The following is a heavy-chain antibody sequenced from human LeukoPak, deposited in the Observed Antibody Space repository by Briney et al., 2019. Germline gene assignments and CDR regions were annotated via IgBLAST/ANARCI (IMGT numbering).Heavy chain of an antibody. Sequence: AGGSLRLSCAASGFTFNSHAMHWVRQAPGKGLEWVAFISYEGSTEYYAESVKGRFTVSRDNSKNTLYLQVNSLRAEDTAVYYCARNLSGRYVWDYWGQGTLVSVSS. D-gene: IGHD1-26*01. CDR3: ARNLSGRYVWDY. CDR1: GFTFNSHA. J-gene: IGHJ4*02. V-gene: IGHV3-33*05. CDR2: ISYEGSTE.